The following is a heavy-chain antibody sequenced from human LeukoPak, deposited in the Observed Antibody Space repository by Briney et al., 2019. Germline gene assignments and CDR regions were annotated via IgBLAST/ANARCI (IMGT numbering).Heavy chain of an antibody. CDR3: ARALGYSSSWYGDPYFDY. Sequence: GGSLRLSCAASGFTFSSYAMSWVRQAPGKGLEWVSAISGSGGSTYYADSVKGRFTISRDNSKNTLYLQMNSLRAEDTAVYYCARALGYSSSWYGDPYFDYWGQGTLVTVSS. D-gene: IGHD6-13*01. J-gene: IGHJ4*02. CDR2: ISGSGGST. CDR1: GFTFSSYA. V-gene: IGHV3-23*01.